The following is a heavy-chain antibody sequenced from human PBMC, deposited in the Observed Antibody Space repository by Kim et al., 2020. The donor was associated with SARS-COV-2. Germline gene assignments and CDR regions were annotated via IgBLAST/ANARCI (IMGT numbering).Heavy chain of an antibody. CDR3: ARLGSYGSGSYPAFDI. J-gene: IGHJ3*02. V-gene: IGHV5-51*01. Sequence: GESLKISCKGSGYSFTSYWIGWVRQMPGKGLEWMGIIYPGDSDTRYSPSFQGQVTISADKSISTAYLQWSSLKASDTAMYYCARLGSYGSGSYPAFDIWGQGTMVTVSS. CDR2: IYPGDSDT. CDR1: GYSFTSYW. D-gene: IGHD3-10*01.